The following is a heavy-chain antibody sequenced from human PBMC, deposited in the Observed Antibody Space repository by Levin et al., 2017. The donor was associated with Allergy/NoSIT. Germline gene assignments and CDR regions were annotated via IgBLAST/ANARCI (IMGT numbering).Heavy chain of an antibody. CDR1: GGSISSYY. V-gene: IGHV4-59*01. CDR2: IYYSGST. CDR3: ASSRFGAFIAAAGIFAY. Sequence: KSSETLSLTCTVSGGSISSYYWSWIRQPPGKGLEWIGYIYYSGSTNYNPSLKSRVTISVDTSKNQFSLKLSSVTAADTAVYYCASSRFGAFIAAAGIFAYWGQGTLVTVSS. J-gene: IGHJ4*02. D-gene: IGHD6-13*01.